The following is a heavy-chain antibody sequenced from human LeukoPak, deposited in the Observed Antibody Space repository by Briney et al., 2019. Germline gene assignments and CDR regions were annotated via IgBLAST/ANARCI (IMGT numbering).Heavy chain of an antibody. Sequence: GGSLRLSCAASGFTFSSYGMSWVRQAPGKGLEWASTISGGSTYYADSVKGRFTISRDNSKNTLYLQMSSLRAEDTALYYCAKFAGSSGSEGDDYWGQGTLVTVSS. CDR1: GFTFSSYG. V-gene: IGHV3-23*01. D-gene: IGHD3-22*01. J-gene: IGHJ4*02. CDR2: ISGGST. CDR3: AKFAGSSGSEGDDY.